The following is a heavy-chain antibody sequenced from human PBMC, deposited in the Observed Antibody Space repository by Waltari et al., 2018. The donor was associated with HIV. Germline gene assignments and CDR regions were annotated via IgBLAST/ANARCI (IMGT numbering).Heavy chain of an antibody. D-gene: IGHD2-8*01. J-gene: IGHJ3*01. V-gene: IGHV3-74*01. CDR1: GFTVRGHW. CDR2: INSDGSST. Sequence: VQLVASASGSVQPGGSLSHRCAASGFTVRGHWMFWVRHVPGKGLVLVSRINSDGSSTTYADSVKGRFTISRDNAKNTLYLQMNSLRAEDTAMYYCTRGNGHAFDLWGQGTMVTVSS. CDR3: TRGNGHAFDL.